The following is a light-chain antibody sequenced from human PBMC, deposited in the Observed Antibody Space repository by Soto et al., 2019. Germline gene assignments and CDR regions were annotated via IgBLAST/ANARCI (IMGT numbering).Light chain of an antibody. CDR1: SGSVSTNYY. J-gene: IGLJ2*01. Sequence: QAVVTQERSFSVSPGGTVTFTCGLSSGSVSTNYYPSWYQQTPGQAPRTLIYNTNSRSSGVPDRFSGSILGNKAALTITGAQADDESDYYCVLYMGLGISVFGGGTKLTVL. V-gene: IGLV8-61*01. CDR2: NTN. CDR3: VLYMGLGISV.